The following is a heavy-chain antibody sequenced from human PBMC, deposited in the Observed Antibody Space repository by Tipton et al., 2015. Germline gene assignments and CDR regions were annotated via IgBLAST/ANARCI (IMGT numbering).Heavy chain of an antibody. V-gene: IGHV3-23*01. CDR1: GFTFNTYS. CDR3: AKAHNMVATGGNY. J-gene: IGHJ4*02. D-gene: IGHD5-12*01. CDR2: ISGSGDST. Sequence: SLRLSCAASGFTFNTYSMNWVRQAPGKGLEWVSAISGSGDSTYYADSVRGRFTISRDSSKNTLYLQMNGLRSEDTAVYYCAKAHNMVATGGNYWGQGTLVTVSS.